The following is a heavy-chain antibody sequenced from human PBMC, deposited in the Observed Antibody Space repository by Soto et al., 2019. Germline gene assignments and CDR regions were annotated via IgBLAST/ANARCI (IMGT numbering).Heavy chain of an antibody. CDR1: GGSISSSSYY. CDR2: IYYSGST. Sequence: SETLSLTCTVSGGSISSSSYYWGWIRQPPGKGLKWIGCIYYSGSTYYNPSLKSRVTISVDTSKNQFSLKLSSVTAADTAVYYCASLGGLYPRQLFDYWGQGTLVTVSS. D-gene: IGHD6-13*01. CDR3: ASLGGLYPRQLFDY. V-gene: IGHV4-39*07. J-gene: IGHJ4*02.